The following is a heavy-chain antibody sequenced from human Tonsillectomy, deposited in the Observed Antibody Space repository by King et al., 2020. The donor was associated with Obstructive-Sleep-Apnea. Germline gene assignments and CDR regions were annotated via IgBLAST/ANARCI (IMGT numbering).Heavy chain of an antibody. J-gene: IGHJ6*02. CDR3: ARHPYYYYGMDV. D-gene: IGHD2-21*01. V-gene: IGHV4-59*08. CDR2: IYYSGTT. CDR1: AGSISGYY. Sequence: QLQESGPGLVKASETLSLTCTVSAGSISGYYWSWVRQPPGRGLEWIGYIYYSGTTTYDPSLKSRVTMSVDTSKNQFSLNLTSVTAADTAVYYCARHPYYYYGMDVWDQGTTVTVS.